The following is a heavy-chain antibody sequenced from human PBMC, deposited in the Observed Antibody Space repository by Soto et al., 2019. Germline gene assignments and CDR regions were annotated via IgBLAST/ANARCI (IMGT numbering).Heavy chain of an antibody. Sequence: SETLSLTCAVYGGSFSGYYWSWIRQPPGKGLEWIGEINHSGSTNYNPSLKSRVTISVDTSKNQFSLKLSSVTAADTAVYYCVERGYSGYDMEFDYWGQGTLVTVSS. J-gene: IGHJ4*02. V-gene: IGHV4-34*01. CDR3: VERGYSGYDMEFDY. CDR1: GGSFSGYY. D-gene: IGHD5-12*01. CDR2: INHSGST.